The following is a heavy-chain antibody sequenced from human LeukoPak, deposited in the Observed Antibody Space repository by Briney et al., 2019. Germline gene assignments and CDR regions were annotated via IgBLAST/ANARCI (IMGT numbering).Heavy chain of an antibody. V-gene: IGHV1-3*01. CDR3: ARVPLHDRNDYYYPH. D-gene: IGHD3-22*01. Sequence: ASVKVSCTASGYTLTDYGMHWVRQAPGQRLEWMAWINAGNGNAKYSQKFQGRVTITRDTSASTAYMELSSLRSEDTAVYYCARVPLHDRNDYYYPHWGQGTVVTVSS. CDR1: GYTLTDYG. J-gene: IGHJ1*01. CDR2: INAGNGNA.